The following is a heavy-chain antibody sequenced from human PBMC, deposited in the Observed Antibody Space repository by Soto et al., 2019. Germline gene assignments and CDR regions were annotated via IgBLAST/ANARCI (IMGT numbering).Heavy chain of an antibody. D-gene: IGHD5-12*01. Sequence: GGSLRLSCAASGFTFSSYSMNWVRQAPGKGLEWVSSISSSSSYIYYADSVKGRFTISRDNAKNSLYLQMNSLRAEDTAVYYCARVSGYYYYYGMDVWGQGTTVTVS. J-gene: IGHJ6*02. CDR1: GFTFSSYS. CDR2: ISSSSSYI. V-gene: IGHV3-21*01. CDR3: ARVSGYYYYYGMDV.